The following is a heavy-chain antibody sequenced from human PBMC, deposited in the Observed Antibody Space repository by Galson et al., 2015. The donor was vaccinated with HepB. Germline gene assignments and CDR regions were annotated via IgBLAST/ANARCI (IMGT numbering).Heavy chain of an antibody. CDR2: INPSGGST. CDR1: GYTFTSYY. Sequence: SVKVSCKASGYTFTSYYMHWVRQAPGQGLEWMGIINPSGGSTSYAQKFQGRVTMTRDTSTSTVYMELSSLRSEDTAVYYCARASVIAARPRRYYFDYWGQGTLVTVSS. D-gene: IGHD6-6*01. J-gene: IGHJ4*02. V-gene: IGHV1-46*01. CDR3: ARASVIAARPRRYYFDY.